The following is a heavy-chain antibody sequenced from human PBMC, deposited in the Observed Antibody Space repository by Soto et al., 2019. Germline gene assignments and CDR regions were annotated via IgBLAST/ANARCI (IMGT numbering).Heavy chain of an antibody. D-gene: IGHD3-3*01. CDR2: IKSKTDGGTT. CDR3: TTDQRYYDFWSGYHFYYYYYGMDV. Sequence: VGSLRLSCAASGFTFSNAWMSWVRQAPGKGLEWVGRIKSKTDGGTTDYAAPVKGRFTISRDDSKNTLYLQMNSLKTEDTAVYYCTTDQRYYDFWSGYHFYYYYYGMDVWGQGTTVTVSS. J-gene: IGHJ6*02. CDR1: GFTFSNAW. V-gene: IGHV3-15*01.